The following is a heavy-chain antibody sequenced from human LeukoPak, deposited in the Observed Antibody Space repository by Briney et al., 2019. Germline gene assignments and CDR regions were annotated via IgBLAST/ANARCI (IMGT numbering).Heavy chain of an antibody. Sequence: GGSLRLSCAASGFTFSSYGMHWVRQAPGKGLEWVAVISYDGSNKYYADSVKGRFTISRDNSKNTLYLQMNSLRAEDTAVYYCAREGYSYAHDAFDIWGQGTMVTVSS. CDR3: AREGYSYAHDAFDI. D-gene: IGHD5-18*01. V-gene: IGHV3-30*03. CDR1: GFTFSSYG. J-gene: IGHJ3*02. CDR2: ISYDGSNK.